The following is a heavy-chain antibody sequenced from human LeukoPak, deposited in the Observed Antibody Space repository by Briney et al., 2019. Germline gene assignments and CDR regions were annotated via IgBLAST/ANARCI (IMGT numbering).Heavy chain of an antibody. Sequence: ASVKVSCTVSGYTLTELSMHWVRQAPGKGLEWMGGFDPEDGETIYAQKFQGRVTMTEDTSTDTAYMELSSLRSEDTAVYYCATVRMGYCSSTSCFYWFDPWGQGTLVTVSS. CDR1: GYTLTELS. D-gene: IGHD2-2*01. J-gene: IGHJ5*02. CDR2: FDPEDGET. CDR3: ATVRMGYCSSTSCFYWFDP. V-gene: IGHV1-24*01.